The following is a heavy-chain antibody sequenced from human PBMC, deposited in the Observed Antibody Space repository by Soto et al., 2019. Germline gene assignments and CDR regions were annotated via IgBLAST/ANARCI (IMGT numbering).Heavy chain of an antibody. D-gene: IGHD1-1*01. CDR3: VKDMAGTGAFDM. V-gene: IGHV3-9*01. CDR1: RFTFGDYG. Sequence: EVQVVESGGGLVQPGRSLRLSCAACRFTFGDYGMHWVRQVSGKGPGWVSGISWNGGNIGYADSVKGRFTIYRDNAKSSLYLQMDSLGVEDTALYYCVKDMAGTGAFDMWGQGTMVTVSS. J-gene: IGHJ3*02. CDR2: ISWNGGNI.